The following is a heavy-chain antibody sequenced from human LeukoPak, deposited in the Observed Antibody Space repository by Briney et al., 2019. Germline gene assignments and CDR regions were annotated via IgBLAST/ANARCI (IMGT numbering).Heavy chain of an antibody. V-gene: IGHV1-2*02. J-gene: IGHJ5*02. CDR1: GYTFTGYY. CDR3: ARHDRFYYDVRGYYYHNWFDP. D-gene: IGHD3-22*01. CDR2: INPNSGGT. Sequence: ASVKVSCKASGYTFTGYYMHWVRQAPGQGLEWMGWINPNSGGTNYAQKFQGRVTMTRDTSISTAYLQWSNLKASDTAMYYCARHDRFYYDVRGYYYHNWFDPWGQGTLVTVSS.